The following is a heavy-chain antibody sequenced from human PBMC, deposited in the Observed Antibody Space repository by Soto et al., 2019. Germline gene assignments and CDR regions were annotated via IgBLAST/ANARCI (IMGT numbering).Heavy chain of an antibody. CDR2: ISSSSSYI. CDR3: ARVRRSVGAFDI. V-gene: IGHV3-21*01. Sequence: PGGSLRLSCAASGFTFSSYSMNWVRQAPGKGLEWVSSISSSSSYIYYADSVKGRFTISRDNAKNSLYLQMNSLRAEDTAVYYCARVRRSVGAFDIWGQGTMVTVSS. J-gene: IGHJ3*02. CDR1: GFTFSSYS.